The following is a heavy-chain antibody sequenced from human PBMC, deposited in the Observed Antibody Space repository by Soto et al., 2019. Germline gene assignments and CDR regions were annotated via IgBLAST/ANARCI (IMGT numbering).Heavy chain of an antibody. CDR1: GGSINNNGYF. CDR3: ARGPSGDKVDY. D-gene: IGHD1-26*01. V-gene: IGHV4-30-4*01. J-gene: IGHJ4*02. CDR2: IYNSGST. Sequence: QVQLQESGPGVVEPSQTLSLTCTVSGGSINNNGYFWSWIRQPPGSGLEWIGHIYNSGSTYSNPSLKGLLTISVDTSKNQFSLKLSSVTAADTAVYYCARGPSGDKVDYWGQGTLVTVSS.